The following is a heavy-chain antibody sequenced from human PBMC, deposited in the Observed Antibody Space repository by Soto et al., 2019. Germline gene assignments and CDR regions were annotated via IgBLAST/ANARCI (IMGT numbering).Heavy chain of an antibody. CDR1: DFTVSSNY. Sequence: EVQLVESGGGLDQPGGSLRLSCAASDFTVSSNYMSWVRQAPGKGLEWVSVIYSGGSTYYADSVKGRFTISRDNSKNTLYLQMNSLRAEDTAVYYCAGGLPAYYWGQGTLVTVSS. D-gene: IGHD2-2*01. CDR3: AGGLPAYY. J-gene: IGHJ4*02. V-gene: IGHV3-66*01. CDR2: IYSGGST.